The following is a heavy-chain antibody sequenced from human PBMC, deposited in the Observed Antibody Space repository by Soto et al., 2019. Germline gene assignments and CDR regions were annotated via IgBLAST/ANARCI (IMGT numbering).Heavy chain of an antibody. J-gene: IGHJ6*02. CDR1: GYTFTSYG. D-gene: IGHD6-19*01. CDR2: ISAYSGST. Sequence: GASVKVSCKASGYTFTSYGISWVRQAPGQGLEWMGWISAYSGSTSYAQKFQGRVTMTRDTSTSTAYMELSSLRSEDTAVYYCAREGSSYGMDVWGQGTTVTVSS. V-gene: IGHV1-18*01. CDR3: AREGSSYGMDV.